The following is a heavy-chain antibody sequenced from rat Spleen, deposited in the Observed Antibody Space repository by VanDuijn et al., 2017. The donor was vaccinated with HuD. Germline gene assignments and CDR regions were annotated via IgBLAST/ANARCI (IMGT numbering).Heavy chain of an antibody. J-gene: IGHJ3*01. CDR3: ARHGIYNNYGWFAY. CDR1: GFTFDDYY. Sequence: EVQLVESGGGFVQPGRSLKLSCVASGFTFDDYYMAWIRQTPTKGLEWVASISTDGGSTYYRDSVKGRFTISRDNTKTTLYLQMASLRSEDTASYYGARHGIYNNYGWFAYWGQGTLVTVSS. D-gene: IGHD1-10*01. CDR2: ISTDGGST. V-gene: IGHV5-25*01.